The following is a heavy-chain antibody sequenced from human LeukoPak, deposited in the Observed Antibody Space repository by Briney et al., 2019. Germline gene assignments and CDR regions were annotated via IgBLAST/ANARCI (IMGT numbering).Heavy chain of an antibody. V-gene: IGHV6-1*01. Sequence: SQTLSLTCAISGDSVSSNSAGWSWIRQSPSRGLEWLGRTYYRSRWYNDYAVPVRSRITINPDTSKNQFSLQLNSVTPEDTAVYYCVRGGGALDIWGQGTMVTVSS. CDR1: GDSVSSNSAG. CDR2: TYYRSRWYN. J-gene: IGHJ3*02. CDR3: VRGGGALDI.